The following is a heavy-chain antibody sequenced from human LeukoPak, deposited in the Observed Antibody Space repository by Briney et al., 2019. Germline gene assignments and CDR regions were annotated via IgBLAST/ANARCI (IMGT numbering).Heavy chain of an antibody. CDR3: AKGGVATIYNY. Sequence: GGSLRLSCTASGFTFSTYAMSWVRQAPGRGLEWVSVISAGGSNTYSADSVKGRFTLSRDNSKNTLYLQMNSLRAEDTAVYYCAKGGVATIYNYWGQGTLVTVSS. J-gene: IGHJ4*02. CDR2: ISAGGSNT. V-gene: IGHV3-23*01. D-gene: IGHD5-12*01. CDR1: GFTFSTYA.